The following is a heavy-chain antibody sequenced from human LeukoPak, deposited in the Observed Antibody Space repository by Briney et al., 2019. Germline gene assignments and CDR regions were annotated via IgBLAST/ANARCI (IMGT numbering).Heavy chain of an antibody. Sequence: SETLSLTCAVYGGSFSGYYWSWIHQPPGKGLEWIGSIYYSGSTYYNPSLKSRVTISVDTSKNQFSLKLSSVTAADTAVYYCARAANAQKRITIFLPQRGAFDIWGQGTMVTVSS. J-gene: IGHJ3*02. D-gene: IGHD3-3*01. CDR1: GGSFSGYY. V-gene: IGHV4-34*01. CDR2: IYYSGST. CDR3: ARAANAQKRITIFLPQRGAFDI.